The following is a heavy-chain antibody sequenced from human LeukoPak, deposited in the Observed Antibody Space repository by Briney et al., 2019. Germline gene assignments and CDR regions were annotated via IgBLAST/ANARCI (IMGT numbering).Heavy chain of an antibody. Sequence: ASVKVSCKASGYTFTSYDINWVRQATGQGLEWMGWMNPNSGNTGYAQKFQGRVTMTRNTSISTAYMELSRLISDDTAVYYCAGDGYNSRRFFDYWGQGTLVTVSS. J-gene: IGHJ4*02. CDR2: MNPNSGNT. V-gene: IGHV1-8*01. D-gene: IGHD5-24*01. CDR3: AGDGYNSRRFFDY. CDR1: GYTFTSYD.